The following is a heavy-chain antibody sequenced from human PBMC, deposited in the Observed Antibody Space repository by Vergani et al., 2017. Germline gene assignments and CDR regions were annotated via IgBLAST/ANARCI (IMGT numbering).Heavy chain of an antibody. D-gene: IGHD1-1*01. CDR2: ISAYNGNT. J-gene: IGHJ4*02. CDR1: GYTFTSYG. V-gene: IGHV1-18*01. Sequence: QVQLVQSGAEVKKPGASVKVSCKASGYTFTSYGISWVRQAPGQGLEWMGWISAYNGNTNYAQKLQGRVTITRDTSASTAYMELSSLRSEDTAVYYCARELGNWSFDYWGQGTLVTVSS. CDR3: ARELGNWSFDY.